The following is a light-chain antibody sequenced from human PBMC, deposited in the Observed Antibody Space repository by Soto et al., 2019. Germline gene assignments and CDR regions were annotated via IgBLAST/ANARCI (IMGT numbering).Light chain of an antibody. CDR3: ATWDSSLSAGV. Sequence: QSVLTQPPSVSAAPGQKVSISCSGSNSNIGNNYVSWYQHLPGTAPKLLISDNNNRPSGIPDRFSGSKSGTSATLGITGLQTGYEADYYCATWDSSLSAGVFGGGTKVTVL. V-gene: IGLV1-51*01. CDR1: NSNIGNNY. CDR2: DNN. J-gene: IGLJ2*01.